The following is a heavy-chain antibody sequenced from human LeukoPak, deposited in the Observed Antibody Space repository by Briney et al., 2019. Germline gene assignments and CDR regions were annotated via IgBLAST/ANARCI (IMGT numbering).Heavy chain of an antibody. CDR1: GFTFSSYG. J-gene: IGHJ4*02. D-gene: IGHD3-16*02. V-gene: IGHV3-30*18. CDR3: AKEMITFGGVIANDY. Sequence: GGSLRLSCAASGFTFSSYGMHWVRQAPGKGLEWGAVISYDGSNKYYADSVKGRFTISRDNSKNTLYLQMNSLRAEDTAVYYCAKEMITFGGVIANDYWGQGTLVTVSS. CDR2: ISYDGSNK.